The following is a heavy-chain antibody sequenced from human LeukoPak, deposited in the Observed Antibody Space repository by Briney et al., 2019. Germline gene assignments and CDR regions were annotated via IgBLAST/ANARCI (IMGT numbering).Heavy chain of an antibody. V-gene: IGHV1-2*02. CDR2: INPNSGGT. D-gene: IGHD6-13*01. CDR3: ARTIAAAGRDYFDY. Sequence: ASVKVSCKASGGTFSNYTISWVRQAPGQGLEWMGWINPNSGGTNYAQKFQGRVTMTRDTSISTAYMELSRLRSDDTAVYYCARTIAAAGRDYFDYWGQGTLVTVSS. J-gene: IGHJ4*02. CDR1: GGTFSNYT.